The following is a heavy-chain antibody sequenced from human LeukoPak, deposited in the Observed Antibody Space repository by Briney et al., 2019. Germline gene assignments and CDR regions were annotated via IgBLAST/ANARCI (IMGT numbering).Heavy chain of an antibody. CDR3: AKDHRYSSGWYADY. J-gene: IGHJ4*02. V-gene: IGHV3-43*02. D-gene: IGHD6-19*01. CDR2: ISGDGGST. CDR1: GFTFDDYA. Sequence: PGGSLRLSCAASGFTFDDYAMHWVRQAPGKGLEWVSLISGDGGSTYYADSVKGRFTISRDNSKNSLYLQMNSLRTEGTALYYCAKDHRYSSGWYADYWGQGTLVTVSS.